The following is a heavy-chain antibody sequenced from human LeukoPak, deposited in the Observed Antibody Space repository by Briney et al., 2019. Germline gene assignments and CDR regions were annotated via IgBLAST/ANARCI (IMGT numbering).Heavy chain of an antibody. CDR2: INHSGST. CDR1: GGSFSGYY. J-gene: IGHJ5*01. CDR3: ARHATTYRLNWFDS. D-gene: IGHD2/OR15-2a*01. V-gene: IGHV4-34*01. Sequence: PSETLSLTCAVYGGSFSGYYWSWIRQPPGKGLEWIGEINHSGSTNYNTSLKSRVTISVDTSKNQFSLKLRSVTAADTAVYYCARHATTYRLNWFDSWGQGTLVTVSS.